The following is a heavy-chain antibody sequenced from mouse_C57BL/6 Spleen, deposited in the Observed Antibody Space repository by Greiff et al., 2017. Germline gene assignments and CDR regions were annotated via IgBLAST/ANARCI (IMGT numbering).Heavy chain of an antibody. CDR3: AGVDSSGYAAMDY. D-gene: IGHD3-2*02. CDR2: IPHSGDT. V-gene: IGHV12-3*01. J-gene: IGHJ4*01. Sequence: VHLVESGPGLVKPSPSLFLTCSVTGFPITSGYYWIWIRQSPGKPLECMGYIPHSGDTIYNPYLQSPITITRETSKNQFFLQLNSVTTEDTAVYYCAGVDSSGYAAMDYWGQGTSVTVSS. CDR1: GFPITSGYY.